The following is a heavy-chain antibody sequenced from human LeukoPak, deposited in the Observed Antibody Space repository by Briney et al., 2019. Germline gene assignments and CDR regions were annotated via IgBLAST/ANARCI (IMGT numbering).Heavy chain of an antibody. V-gene: IGHV4-61*02. J-gene: IGHJ5*02. D-gene: IGHD3-10*01. CDR3: AREWVYGSGSYSVRNWFDP. CDR2: IYTSGST. Sequence: KPSETLSLTCTVSGGSISSGSYYWSWIRQPAGKGLEWIGRIYTSGSTNYNPSLKSRVTISVDTSKNQFSLKLSSVTAADTAVYYCAREWVYGSGSYSVRNWFDPWGQGTLVTVSS. CDR1: GGSISSGSYY.